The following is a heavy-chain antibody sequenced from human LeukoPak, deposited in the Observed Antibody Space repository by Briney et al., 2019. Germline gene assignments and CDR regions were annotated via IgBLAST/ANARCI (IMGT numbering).Heavy chain of an antibody. V-gene: IGHV4-61*02. J-gene: IGHJ4*02. CDR3: ARVTYYFDY. CDR1: GGSISSSDTYY. Sequence: SQTLSLTCTVSGGSISSSDTYYWSWIRQPAGKRLEWIGRIYTTGSTYYNPSLKSRVTISVDTSKNQFSLRLSSVTGADTAVYYCARVTYYFDYWGQGTLVTVSS. CDR2: IYTTGST.